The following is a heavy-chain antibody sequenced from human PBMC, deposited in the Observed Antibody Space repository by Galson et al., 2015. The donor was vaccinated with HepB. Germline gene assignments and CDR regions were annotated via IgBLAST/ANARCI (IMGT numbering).Heavy chain of an antibody. CDR2: IKSKTDGGTT. J-gene: IGHJ3*02. V-gene: IGHV3-15*07. D-gene: IGHD1-26*01. Sequence: SLRLSCAASGFTFSNAWMNWVRQAPGKGLEWVGRIKSKTDGGTTDYAAPVKGRFTISRDDSKNTLYPQMNSLKTEDTAVYYCTTAVYSGSYRGPDAFDIWGQGTMVTVSS. CDR3: TTAVYSGSYRGPDAFDI. CDR1: GFTFSNAW.